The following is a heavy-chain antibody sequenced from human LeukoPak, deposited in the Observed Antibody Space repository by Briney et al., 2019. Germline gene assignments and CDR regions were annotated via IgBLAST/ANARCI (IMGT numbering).Heavy chain of an antibody. CDR1: GGSFSGYY. Sequence: SETLSLTCAVYGGSFSGYYWSWIRQPPGKGREGIGEINHSGSTNYNPSLKSRVTISVDTSKNQFSLKLSSVTAADTAVYYCARGRRIAARFDYWGQGTLVTVSS. V-gene: IGHV4-34*01. CDR3: ARGRRIAARFDY. CDR2: INHSGST. D-gene: IGHD6-6*01. J-gene: IGHJ4*02.